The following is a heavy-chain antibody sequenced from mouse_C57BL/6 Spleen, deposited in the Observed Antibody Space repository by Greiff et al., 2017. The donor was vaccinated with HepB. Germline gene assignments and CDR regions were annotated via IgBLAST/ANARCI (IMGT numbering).Heavy chain of an antibody. D-gene: IGHD6-1*01. J-gene: IGHJ2*01. V-gene: IGHV14-4*01. Sequence: VQLKQSGAELVRPGASVKLSCTASGFNIKDDYMHWVKQRPEQGLEWIGWIDPENGDTEYASKFQGKATITADTSSNTAYLQLSSLTSEDTAVYYCTTRRGVASPFDYWGQGTTLTVSS. CDR1: GFNIKDDY. CDR3: TTRRGVASPFDY. CDR2: IDPENGDT.